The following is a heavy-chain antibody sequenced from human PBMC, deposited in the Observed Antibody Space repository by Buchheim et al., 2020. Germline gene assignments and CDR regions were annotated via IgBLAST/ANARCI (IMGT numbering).Heavy chain of an antibody. J-gene: IGHJ4*02. CDR1: GGSFSGYY. CDR3: ARGDFSNYAPPDH. V-gene: IGHV4-34*01. D-gene: IGHD4-11*01. Sequence: QVQLQQWGAGLLKPSETLSLTCAVSGGSFSGYYWSWIRQPPGQGLQWIGEITHDVRTNFNPSLMSRVTLSVDTSKNPFSLKLRSVTAADTALYFCARGDFSNYAPPDHWGRGSL. CDR2: ITHDVRT.